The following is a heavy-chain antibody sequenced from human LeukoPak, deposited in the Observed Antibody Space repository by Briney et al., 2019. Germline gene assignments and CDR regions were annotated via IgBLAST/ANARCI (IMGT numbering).Heavy chain of an antibody. J-gene: IGHJ3*02. V-gene: IGHV4-59*01. CDR1: GGSISSYY. CDR2: IYYSGST. D-gene: IGHD2-2*02. CDR3: ARARGHTLDAFDI. Sequence: SETLSLTCTVSGGSISSYYWSWIRQPPGKGPEWIGYIYYSGSTSYNPSLKSRVTISVDTSKNQFSLKLSSVTAADTAVYYCARARGHTLDAFDIWGQGTMVTVSS.